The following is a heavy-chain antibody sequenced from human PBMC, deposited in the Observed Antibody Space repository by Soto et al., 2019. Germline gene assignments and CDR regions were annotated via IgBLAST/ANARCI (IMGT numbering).Heavy chain of an antibody. CDR3: AKVKGIAAGWGMDV. CDR2: MSYDGRNK. CDR1: GFTFSSFA. D-gene: IGHD6-13*01. Sequence: QEQLVESGGGVVQPGRSLRLSCVASGFTFSSFAMHWVRQAPGKGLEWVAVMSYDGRNKNYADSVKGRVTISRDNSKNTLYPQMNSLRAEDTAVYYCAKVKGIAAGWGMDVWGQGTAVTVSS. V-gene: IGHV3-30*04. J-gene: IGHJ6*02.